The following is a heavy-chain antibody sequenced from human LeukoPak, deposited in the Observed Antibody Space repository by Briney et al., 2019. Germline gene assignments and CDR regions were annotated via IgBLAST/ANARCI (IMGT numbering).Heavy chain of an antibody. CDR1: GDSISSGGYY. CDR2: IYYSGSA. CDR3: VRDYSRGYAWFDP. V-gene: IGHV4-31*03. Sequence: PSETLSLTCTVSGDSISSGGYYWSWIRQHPGKGLEWIGYIYYSGSAYYNPFLKSRVSISVDTSKNQFPLKLTSVAAADTALYFCVRDYSRGYAWFDPWGQGILVTVSS. D-gene: IGHD5-12*01. J-gene: IGHJ5*02.